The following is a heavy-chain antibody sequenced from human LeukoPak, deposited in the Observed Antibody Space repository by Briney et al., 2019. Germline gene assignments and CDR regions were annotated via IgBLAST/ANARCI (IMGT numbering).Heavy chain of an antibody. CDR1: GFTFSSYW. J-gene: IGHJ4*02. CDR3: AKETFRVVVITSYFDY. Sequence: GGSLRLSCAASGFTFSSYWMHWVRQAPGKGLEWVSAISGSGGSTYYADSVKGRFTISRDNSKNTLYLQMNSLGAEDTAVYYCAKETFRVVVITSYFDYWGQGTLVTVSS. D-gene: IGHD3-22*01. CDR2: ISGSGGST. V-gene: IGHV3-23*01.